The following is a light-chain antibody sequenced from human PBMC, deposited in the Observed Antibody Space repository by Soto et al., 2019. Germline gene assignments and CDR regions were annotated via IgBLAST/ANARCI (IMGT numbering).Light chain of an antibody. V-gene: IGKV1-8*01. J-gene: IGKJ1*01. CDR1: QGISSY. CDR2: AAS. CDR3: QQYESYWGT. Sequence: AIRMTQSPSSLSASTGDRVTITCRASQGISSYLAWYQQKPGKAPKLLIYAASTLQSGVPSRFSGSGSGTEFTLTISSLQPDDFATYYCQQYESYWGTFGQGTKVDIK.